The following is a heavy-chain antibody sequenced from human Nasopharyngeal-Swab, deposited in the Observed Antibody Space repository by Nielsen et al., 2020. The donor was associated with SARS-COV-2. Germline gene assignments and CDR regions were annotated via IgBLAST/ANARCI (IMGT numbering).Heavy chain of an antibody. CDR3: ARSRYTSSWYGVRNWFDP. Sequence: SVTLSLTCAVYGGSFSGYYWNWTRQPPGKGLEWIGEINHSGSTNYNPSLKSRVTISLDTSKNQFSLKLSSVTAADTAVYYCARSRYTSSWYGVRNWFDPWGQGTLVTVSS. V-gene: IGHV4-34*01. CDR1: GGSFSGYY. CDR2: INHSGST. D-gene: IGHD6-13*01. J-gene: IGHJ5*02.